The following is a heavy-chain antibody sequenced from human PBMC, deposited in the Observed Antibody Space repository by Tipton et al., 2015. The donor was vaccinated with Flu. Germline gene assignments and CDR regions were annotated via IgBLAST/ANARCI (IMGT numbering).Heavy chain of an antibody. J-gene: IGHJ6*03. CDR1: GGSISSYY. D-gene: IGHD3-10*01. CDR2: IYYSGST. V-gene: IGHV4-59*01. Sequence: TLSLTCTVSGGSISSYYWSWIRQPPGKGLEWIGYIYYSGSTNYNPSLKNRVTISVDTSKNQFSLKLSSVTAADTAVYYCACLYGSGSYYNPMDVWGKGTTVTVSS. CDR3: ACLYGSGSYYNPMDV.